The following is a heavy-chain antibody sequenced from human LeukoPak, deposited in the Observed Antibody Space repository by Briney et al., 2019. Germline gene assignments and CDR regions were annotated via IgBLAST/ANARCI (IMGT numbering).Heavy chain of an antibody. V-gene: IGHV3-48*01. CDR3: ARDRGGAYDFWSGYYTGYFDY. CDR2: ISDSSTTI. J-gene: IGHJ4*02. D-gene: IGHD3-3*01. CDR1: GFTVSRNY. Sequence: PGGSLRLSCAASGFTVSRNYMNWVRQAPGKGLEWVSYISDSSTTIYYADSVKGRFTISRDNAKNPLYLQMNSLRAEDTAVYYCARDRGGAYDFWSGYYTGYFDYWGQGTLVPVSS.